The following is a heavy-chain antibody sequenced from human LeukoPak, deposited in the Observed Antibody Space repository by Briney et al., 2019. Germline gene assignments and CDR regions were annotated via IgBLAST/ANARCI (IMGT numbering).Heavy chain of an antibody. V-gene: IGHV3-21*01. Sequence: GGSLRLSCAASGFTFSSYSMNWVRQAPGKGLEWVSSISSSSSYIYYADSVKGRFTISRDNAKNSLYLQMNSLRAEDTAVYYCASLTVTSFPYYYGMDVWGQGTTVTVSS. CDR3: ASLTVTSFPYYYGMDV. J-gene: IGHJ6*02. CDR1: GFTFSSYS. D-gene: IGHD4-17*01. CDR2: ISSSSSYI.